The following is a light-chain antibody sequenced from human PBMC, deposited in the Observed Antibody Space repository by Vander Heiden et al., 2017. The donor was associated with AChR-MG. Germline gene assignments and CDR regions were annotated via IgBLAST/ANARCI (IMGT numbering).Light chain of an antibody. CDR3: QAWDSSTVV. J-gene: IGLJ2*01. V-gene: IGLV3-1*01. Sequence: SYELTPPPSVSVSPGQTASITCSGDKLGDKYDCWYQQKPGQSLVLVIYQDSKRPSGIPERFSGSNSGNTATLTISGTQAMDEADYYCQAWDSSTVVFGGGTKLTVL. CDR1: KLGDKY. CDR2: QDS.